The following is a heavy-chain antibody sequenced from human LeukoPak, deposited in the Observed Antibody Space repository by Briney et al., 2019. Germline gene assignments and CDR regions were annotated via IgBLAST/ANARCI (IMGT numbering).Heavy chain of an antibody. CDR1: GFTFSGSA. Sequence: GGSLRLSCAASGFTFSGSAMHWVRQASGKGLEWVGRIRSKANSYATAYAASVKGRFTISRDDSKNTAYLQMNSLKTEDTAVYYCTSLRGGSTMVRGVMNWGQGTLVTVSS. CDR2: IRSKANSYAT. V-gene: IGHV3-73*01. J-gene: IGHJ4*02. CDR3: TSLRGGSTMVRGVMN. D-gene: IGHD3-10*01.